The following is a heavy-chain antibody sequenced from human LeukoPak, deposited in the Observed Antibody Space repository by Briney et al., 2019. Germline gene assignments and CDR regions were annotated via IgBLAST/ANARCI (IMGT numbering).Heavy chain of an antibody. CDR2: INRDGRST. V-gene: IGHV3-74*01. CDR3: ARASQGVWGSYRYTGGAFDI. D-gene: IGHD3-16*02. Sequence: GGSLRLSCAASGFTFSRYWMHWVRQAPGKGLVWVSRINRDGRSTSYADSVKGRFTISRDNAKNTLYLQMNSLRAEDTAVYYCARASQGVWGSYRYTGGAFDIWGQGTMVTVSS. CDR1: GFTFSRYW. J-gene: IGHJ3*02.